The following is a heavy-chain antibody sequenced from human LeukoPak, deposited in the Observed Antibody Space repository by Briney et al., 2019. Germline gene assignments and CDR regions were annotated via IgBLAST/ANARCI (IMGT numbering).Heavy chain of an antibody. D-gene: IGHD6-13*01. Sequence: ASVKVSCTASGYTFTSYGISWVRQAPGQGLEWMGWISAYNGNTNYAQTLQGRVTMTTDTSTSTAYMELKSLRSDDTAVYYCARASTPYSSSWYGVIWFDAWGQGTLVTVSS. CDR2: ISAYNGNT. CDR3: ARASTPYSSSWYGVIWFDA. J-gene: IGHJ5*02. CDR1: GYTFTSYG. V-gene: IGHV1-18*01.